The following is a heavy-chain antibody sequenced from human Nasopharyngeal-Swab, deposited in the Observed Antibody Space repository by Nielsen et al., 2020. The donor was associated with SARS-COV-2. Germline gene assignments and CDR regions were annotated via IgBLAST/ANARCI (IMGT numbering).Heavy chain of an antibody. D-gene: IGHD1-1*01. Sequence: GGSLRLSCSASGFIFAICPMSWVRQAPGKGLEWVASINNGKTFYADFVEGRFTISRDDSKSTLYLQMNSLTGEDTATYYCAKVNWNRKREGRDRWGPGILVTVSS. V-gene: IGHV3-23*05. CDR2: INNGKT. J-gene: IGHJ5*02. CDR1: GFIFAICP. CDR3: AKVNWNRKREGRDR.